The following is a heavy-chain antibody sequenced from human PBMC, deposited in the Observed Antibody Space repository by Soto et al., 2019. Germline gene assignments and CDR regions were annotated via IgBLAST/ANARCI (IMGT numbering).Heavy chain of an antibody. CDR1: GFPFSSYW. Sequence: EVQLAESGGGLVQPGGSLRLSCAASGFPFSSYWMTWVRQAPGKGLEWVANIKRDASEQYYVDSVKGRFTISRDNAKNSLFLQMKSLRAEDTAVYYGARVAYYYYGMDVWGQGTTVTVSS. CDR3: ARVAYYYYGMDV. V-gene: IGHV3-7*01. CDR2: IKRDASEQ. J-gene: IGHJ6*02.